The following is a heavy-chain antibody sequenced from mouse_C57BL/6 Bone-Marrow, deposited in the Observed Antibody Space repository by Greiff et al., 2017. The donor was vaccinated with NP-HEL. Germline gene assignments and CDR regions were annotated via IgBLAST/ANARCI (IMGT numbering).Heavy chain of an antibody. Sequence: EVQGVESGAELVRPGASVKLSCTVSGFNIKDAYMHWVKQRPEQGLEWIGWIDPENGDTEYASKFQGKATITADTSSNTAYLQLSSLTSEDTAVYYCTTGGSSPYAMDYWGQGTSVTVSS. CDR3: TTGGSSPYAMDY. CDR2: IDPENGDT. J-gene: IGHJ4*01. D-gene: IGHD1-1*01. V-gene: IGHV14-4*01. CDR1: GFNIKDAY.